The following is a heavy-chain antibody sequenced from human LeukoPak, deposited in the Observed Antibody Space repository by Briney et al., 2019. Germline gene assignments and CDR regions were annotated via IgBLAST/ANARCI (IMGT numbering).Heavy chain of an antibody. J-gene: IGHJ4*02. CDR1: GGSINNYY. CDR3: ARHRIAARGSFDY. V-gene: IGHV4-39*01. D-gene: IGHD6-6*01. CDR2: IYYSGST. Sequence: SETLSLTCNVSGGSINNYYWGWIRQPPGRGLEWIGSIYYSGSTYYNPSLKSRVTISEDTSKNQFSLKLNSVTAADTAVYYCARHRIAARGSFDYWGQGTLVTVSS.